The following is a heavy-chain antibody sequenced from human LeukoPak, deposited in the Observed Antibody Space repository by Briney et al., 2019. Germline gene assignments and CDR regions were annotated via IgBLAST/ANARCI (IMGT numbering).Heavy chain of an antibody. V-gene: IGHV3-23*01. CDR1: GFTFSSYA. D-gene: IGHD3-3*01. CDR3: ARVGSGGGDFWSGYHYYYYYMDV. J-gene: IGHJ6*03. Sequence: GGSLRLSCAASGFTFSSYAMSWVRQAPGKGLEWVSAISGSGGSTYYADSVKGRFTISRDNSKNTLYLQMNSLRAEDTAVYYCARVGSGGGDFWSGYHYYYYYMDVWGKGTTVTVSS. CDR2: ISGSGGST.